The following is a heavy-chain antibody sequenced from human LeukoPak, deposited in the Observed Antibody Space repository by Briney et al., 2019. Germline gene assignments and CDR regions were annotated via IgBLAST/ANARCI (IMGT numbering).Heavy chain of an antibody. V-gene: IGHV3-48*03. Sequence: GGSLRLSCAASGFTFSSYEMNWVRQAPGKGLEWVSYISSSGSTIYYADSVKGRFTISRDNAKNSLYLQMNSLRAEDTAVYYCAREPYSSGYYYYYYMDVWGKGTTVTVSS. CDR3: AREPYSSGYYYYYYMDV. CDR1: GFTFSSYE. CDR2: ISSSGSTI. J-gene: IGHJ6*03. D-gene: IGHD6-19*01.